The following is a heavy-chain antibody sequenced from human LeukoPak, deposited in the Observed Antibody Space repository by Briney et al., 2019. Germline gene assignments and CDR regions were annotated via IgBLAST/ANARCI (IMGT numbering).Heavy chain of an antibody. V-gene: IGHV4-39*01. D-gene: IGHD3-10*01. J-gene: IGHJ5*02. CDR2: IYYSGST. Sequence: SETLSFTCTVAGGSISSSSYYWGWIRQPPGKGLEWIGSIYYSGSTYYNPSLKSRVTISVDTSKNQFSLKLSSVTAADTAVYYCASLWFGELPYNWFDPWGQGTLVTVSS. CDR3: ASLWFGELPYNWFDP. CDR1: GGSISSSSYY.